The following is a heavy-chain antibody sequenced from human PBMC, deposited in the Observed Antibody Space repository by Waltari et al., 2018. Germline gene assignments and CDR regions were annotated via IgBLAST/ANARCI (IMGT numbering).Heavy chain of an antibody. CDR2: IYYRGST. J-gene: IGHJ4*02. Sequence: QVQLQESGPGLVKPSETLSLTCTVSGGSISSYYWSWIRQPPGKGLEWIGYIYYRGSTNYNPSLKSRVTISVDTSKNQFSLKLSSVTAADTAVYYCARGNYDFWSGYHYYFDYWGQGTLVTVSS. CDR1: GGSISSYY. D-gene: IGHD3-3*01. CDR3: ARGNYDFWSGYHYYFDY. V-gene: IGHV4-59*01.